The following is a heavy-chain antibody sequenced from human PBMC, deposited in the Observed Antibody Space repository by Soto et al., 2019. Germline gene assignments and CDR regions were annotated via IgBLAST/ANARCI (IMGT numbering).Heavy chain of an antibody. D-gene: IGHD2-2*01. CDR3: AREEDIVVVPAAYYYYGMDV. CDR2: IIPIFGTA. V-gene: IGHV1-69*13. Sequence: SVKVSCKSSGCTFSSYTISWVRQAPGQGLEWMGRIIPIFGTANYAQKFQGRVTITADESTSTAYMELSSLRSEDTAVYYCAREEDIVVVPAAYYYYGMDVWGQGTTVTVSS. CDR1: GCTFSSYT. J-gene: IGHJ6*02.